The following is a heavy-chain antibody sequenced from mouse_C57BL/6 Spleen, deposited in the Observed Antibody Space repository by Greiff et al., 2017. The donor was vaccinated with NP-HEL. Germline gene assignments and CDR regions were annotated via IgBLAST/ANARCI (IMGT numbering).Heavy chain of an antibody. CDR3: TTWAYYRNWEVDY. V-gene: IGHV14-4*01. Sequence: EVKLQESGAELVRPGASVKLSCTASGFNIKDDYMHWVKQRPEQGLEWIGWIDPENGDTEYASKFQGKATITADTSSNTAYLQLSSLTSEDTAVYYCTTWAYYRNWEVDYWGQGTTLTVAS. CDR2: IDPENGDT. CDR1: GFNIKDDY. J-gene: IGHJ2*01. D-gene: IGHD2-10*01.